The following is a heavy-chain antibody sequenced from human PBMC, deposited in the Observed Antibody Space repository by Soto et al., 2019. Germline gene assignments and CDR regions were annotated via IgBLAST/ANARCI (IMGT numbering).Heavy chain of an antibody. Sequence: GASVKVSCKASGYTFSDYYMHWVRQAPGQGLEWMGWINPKSGDTSYAQKFQGWVTMTRDTSISTGYMELSRLRSDDTAVYYCARVKDDDYRNWFDPWGQGTLVTVSS. CDR1: GYTFSDYY. J-gene: IGHJ5*02. CDR3: ARVKDDDYRNWFDP. D-gene: IGHD4-17*01. V-gene: IGHV1-2*04. CDR2: INPKSGDT.